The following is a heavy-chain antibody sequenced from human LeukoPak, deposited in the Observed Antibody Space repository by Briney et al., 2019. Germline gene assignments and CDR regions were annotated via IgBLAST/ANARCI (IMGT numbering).Heavy chain of an antibody. J-gene: IGHJ5*02. Sequence: SVKVSCKASGGTFSSYAISWVRQAPGQGLEWMGGIIPIFGTANYAQKFQGRVTITADESTSTAYMELSSLRSEDTAVYYCARGQGYDLWSGYSNNWFDPWGQGTLVTVSS. V-gene: IGHV1-69*13. D-gene: IGHD3-3*01. CDR1: GGTFSSYA. CDR3: ARGQGYDLWSGYSNNWFDP. CDR2: IIPIFGTA.